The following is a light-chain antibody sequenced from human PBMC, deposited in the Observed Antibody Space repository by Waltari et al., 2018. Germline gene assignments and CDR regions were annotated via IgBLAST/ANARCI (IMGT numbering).Light chain of an antibody. J-gene: IGKJ1*01. Sequence: EIVLTQSLGTLSLSPGARATLSCRASQSISRYLAWYQQKPGQAPRLLIYAASSRATGIPDRFSGSGSGTDFSLTISRLEPEDFAVYYCQNHERLPAMFGQGTKVEIK. CDR1: QSISRY. V-gene: IGKV3-20*01. CDR3: QNHERLPAM. CDR2: AAS.